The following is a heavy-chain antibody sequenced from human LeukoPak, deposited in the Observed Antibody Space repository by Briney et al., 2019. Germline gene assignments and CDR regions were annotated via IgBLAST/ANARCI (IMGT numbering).Heavy chain of an antibody. CDR1: GYTFTSYG. CDR2: ISPYNGNT. CDR3: ARGFPPRRSFDTGYYYSYYFDY. D-gene: IGHD3-9*01. V-gene: IGHV1-18*01. J-gene: IGHJ4*02. Sequence: VASVKVSCKASGYTFTSYGISWVRQAPGQGLEWLGWISPYNGNTNYAQNLQGRVTMTTDTSTSTAYMELRSLRPDDTAVYYCARGFPPRRSFDTGYYYSYYFDYWGQGTLVTVSS.